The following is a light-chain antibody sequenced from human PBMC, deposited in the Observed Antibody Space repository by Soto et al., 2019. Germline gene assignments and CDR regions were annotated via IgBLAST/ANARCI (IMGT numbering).Light chain of an antibody. CDR3: QVWDSSSDPPWV. CDR1: NIGSKS. V-gene: IGLV3-21*02. J-gene: IGLJ3*02. Sequence: SYELTQPPSVSVAPGQTARITCGGNNIGSKSVYWYQQKPGQAPVLVVYDDSDRPSGIPERFSGSNSGNTATLTISRVEAGDEADYYCQVWDSSSDPPWVFGGGTKVTVL. CDR2: DDS.